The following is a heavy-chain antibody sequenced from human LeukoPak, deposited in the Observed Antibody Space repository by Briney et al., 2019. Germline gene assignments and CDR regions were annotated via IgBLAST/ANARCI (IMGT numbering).Heavy chain of an antibody. CDR2: IYYSGST. D-gene: IGHD2-21*01. J-gene: IGHJ2*01. CDR1: GDSISSSSSY. Sequence: PSETLSLTCSVSGDSISSSSSYWGWIRQPPGKGLEWIGSIYYSGSTYYNPSLKSRVTISVDTSKNQFSLKLSSVTAADTAVYYCARGDWYFDLWGRGTLVTVSS. V-gene: IGHV4-39*07. CDR3: ARGDWYFDL.